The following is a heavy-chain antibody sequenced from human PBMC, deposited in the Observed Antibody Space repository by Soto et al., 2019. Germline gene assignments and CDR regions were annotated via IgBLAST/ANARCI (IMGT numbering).Heavy chain of an antibody. CDR3: TTDETSAYYDILTGYYRLSEFDY. D-gene: IGHD3-9*01. CDR1: GFTFSNAW. CDR2: IKSKTDGGTT. Sequence: EVQLVESGGGLVKPGGSLRLSCAASGFTFSNAWMSWVRQAPGKGLEWVGRIKSKTDGGTTDYAAPVKGRFTISRDDSKNTLYLQMNSLKTEDTAVYYCTTDETSAYYDILTGYYRLSEFDYWGQGTLVTVSS. V-gene: IGHV3-15*01. J-gene: IGHJ4*02.